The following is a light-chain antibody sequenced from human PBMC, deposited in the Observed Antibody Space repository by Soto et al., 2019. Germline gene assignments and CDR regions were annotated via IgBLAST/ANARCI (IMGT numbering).Light chain of an antibody. CDR1: QSVSSSY. Sequence: EIVLTQSPGTLSLSPGERAPLSCRASQSVSSSYLAWYQQKPGQAPRLLIYGASSRATGIPDRFSGSGSGTDFTLTISRLEPEDFAVYYCQQYGSSPWTFGQGTKVDI. J-gene: IGKJ1*01. V-gene: IGKV3-20*01. CDR2: GAS. CDR3: QQYGSSPWT.